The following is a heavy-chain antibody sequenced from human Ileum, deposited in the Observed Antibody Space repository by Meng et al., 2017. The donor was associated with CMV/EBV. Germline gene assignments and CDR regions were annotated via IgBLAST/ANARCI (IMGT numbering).Heavy chain of an antibody. CDR1: GFTFSNYG. V-gene: IGHV3-30*02. CDR3: AKDQRQRVYYNGMDV. D-gene: IGHD6-25*01. Sequence: GESLKISCAASGFTFSNYGVHWVRQAPGKGLEWVAFVPYDGRNKYYAASVKGRFTISRDNSKNTLYLQMNSLRAEDTAVYYCAKDQRQRVYYNGMDVWGQGTTVTVSS. J-gene: IGHJ6*02. CDR2: VPYDGRNK.